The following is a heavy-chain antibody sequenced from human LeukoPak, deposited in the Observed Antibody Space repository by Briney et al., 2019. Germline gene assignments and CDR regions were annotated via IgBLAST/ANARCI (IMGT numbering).Heavy chain of an antibody. J-gene: IGHJ6*03. CDR1: GYTFTSYG. Sequence: ASVKVSCKASGYTFTSYGISWVRQAPGQGLEWMGWISAYNGNTNYAQKLQGRVTMTTDTSTSTAYMELRSLRSDDTAVYYCARDGIGFLEWLSHYYYYYYMDVWGKGTTVTVSS. CDR2: ISAYNGNT. CDR3: ARDGIGFLEWLSHYYYYYYMDV. V-gene: IGHV1-18*01. D-gene: IGHD3-3*02.